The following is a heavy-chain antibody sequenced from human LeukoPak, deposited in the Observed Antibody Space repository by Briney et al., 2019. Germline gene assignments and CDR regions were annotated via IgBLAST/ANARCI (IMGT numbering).Heavy chain of an antibody. CDR3: ARGYYDFWSGYYQVPTKYYYMDV. J-gene: IGHJ6*03. Sequence: GASVKVSCKTSGYTFTSYFMHWVRQAPGQGLEWMGIINPTAGSTTYAQKFQGRITVTRDMSTNTVYMELSSLRSEDTAVYFCARGYYDFWSGYYQVPTKYYYMDVWGKGTTVTVSS. CDR1: GYTFTSYF. CDR2: INPTAGST. D-gene: IGHD3-3*01. V-gene: IGHV1-46*01.